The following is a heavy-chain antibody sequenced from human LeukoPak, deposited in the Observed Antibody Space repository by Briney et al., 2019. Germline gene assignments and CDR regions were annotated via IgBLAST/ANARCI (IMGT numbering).Heavy chain of an antibody. V-gene: IGHV1-2*02. CDR3: ARGALTYCSSTSCYPYYYYGMDV. D-gene: IGHD2-2*01. CDR1: GYTFTGYY. CDR2: INPNSGGT. Sequence: GGSVKVSCKASGYTFTGYYMHWVRQAPGQGLEWMGWINPNSGGTNYAQKFQGRVTMTRDTSISTAYMELSRLRSDDTAVYYCARGALTYCSSTSCYPYYYYGMDVWGRGTTVTVSS. J-gene: IGHJ6*02.